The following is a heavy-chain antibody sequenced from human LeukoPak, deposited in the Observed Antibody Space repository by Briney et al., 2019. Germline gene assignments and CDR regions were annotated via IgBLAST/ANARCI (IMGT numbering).Heavy chain of an antibody. CDR2: MKYDGSEN. CDR3: ARDIEAAGLFLDY. D-gene: IGHD6-13*01. Sequence: GGSLRLSCAASGFTFSSYWMSWVRQAPGKGLEWEANMKYDGSENYYVDSVKGRFTISRDNAKNSLYLQMNSLRAEDTAVYYCARDIEAAGLFLDYWGQGTLVTVSS. J-gene: IGHJ4*02. CDR1: GFTFSSYW. V-gene: IGHV3-7*01.